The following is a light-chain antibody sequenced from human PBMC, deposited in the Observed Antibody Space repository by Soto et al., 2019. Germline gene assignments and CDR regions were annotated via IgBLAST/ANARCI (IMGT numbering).Light chain of an antibody. CDR1: QGISNY. J-gene: IGKJ5*01. V-gene: IGKV1-9*01. CDR3: QQLFDSPIT. Sequence: DIQVTQSPSSLSASVGDRVIISCRASQGISNYLAWYQVKPGKAPKLLIYAASTLESGVPSRFSATVSGTEFSLTITSLQPEDFATYYCQQLFDSPITFGQGTRLEIK. CDR2: AAS.